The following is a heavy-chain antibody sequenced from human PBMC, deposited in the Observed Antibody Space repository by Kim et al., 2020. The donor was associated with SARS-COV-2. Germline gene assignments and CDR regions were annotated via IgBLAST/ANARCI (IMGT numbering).Heavy chain of an antibody. V-gene: IGHV4-34*01. D-gene: IGHD3-3*01. CDR3: ARGRPYYDFWSGYWGVKNYYGMGV. J-gene: IGHJ6*02. Sequence: SETLSLTCAVYGGSFSGYYWDWIRQAPGQGLEWIGEINHTGSTNYNPSLESRVTMSIDKSKNQFALKLSSVTAADTAVYYCARGRPYYDFWSGYWGVKNYYGMGVWGHGTTVIVSS. CDR2: INHTGST. CDR1: GGSFSGYY.